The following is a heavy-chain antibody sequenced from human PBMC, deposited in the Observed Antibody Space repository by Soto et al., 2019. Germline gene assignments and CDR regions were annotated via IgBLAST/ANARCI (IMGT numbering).Heavy chain of an antibody. CDR2: IYWDDDK. D-gene: IGHD3-3*01. Sequence: QITLNESGPTQVKPRQTLTLTCTFSGFSLTTSGVGVGWIRQSPGKAPEWLALIYWDDDKRYSPSLKSRLTIAKDSSKNQVVLKMADLDPEDTATYYCAHRVLRTVFGLVTTTAIYFDFWGQGTPVAVSS. CDR3: AHRVLRTVFGLVTTTAIYFDF. J-gene: IGHJ4*02. V-gene: IGHV2-5*02. CDR1: GFSLTTSGVG.